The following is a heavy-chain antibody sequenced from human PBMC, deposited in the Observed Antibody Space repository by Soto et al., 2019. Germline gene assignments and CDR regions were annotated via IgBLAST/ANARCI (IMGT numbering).Heavy chain of an antibody. CDR3: ARAGGYDWFDY. Sequence: QVQLVESGGGVVQPGRSLRLSCAASGFTFSSYGMHWVRQAPGKGLEWVAVIWYDGSNKYYADSVKGRFTISRDNSKNTLYLQMNRLRAEDTAVYYCARAGGYDWFDYWGQGTLVTVSS. CDR2: IWYDGSNK. CDR1: GFTFSSYG. D-gene: IGHD5-12*01. V-gene: IGHV3-33*01. J-gene: IGHJ4*02.